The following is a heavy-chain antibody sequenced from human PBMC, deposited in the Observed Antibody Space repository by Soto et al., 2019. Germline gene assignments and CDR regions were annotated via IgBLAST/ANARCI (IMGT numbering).Heavy chain of an antibody. CDR2: MKGYSGNP. CDR3: ARRRGESYYGLDY. V-gene: IGHV1-8*01. Sequence: QVQLLQSGAEVKKPGASVKISCKASGYNFNNYEINWVRQAPAQGLEWMGWMKGYSGNPLYAQNFQGRLNLTRDTSTNTAYLELTSLAYEDTAIYFCARRRGESYYGLDYWGQGTLVTVSS. D-gene: IGHD1-26*01. CDR1: GYNFNNYE. J-gene: IGHJ4*02.